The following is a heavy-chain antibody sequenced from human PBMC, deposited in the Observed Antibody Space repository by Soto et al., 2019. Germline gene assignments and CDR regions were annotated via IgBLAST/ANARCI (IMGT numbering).Heavy chain of an antibody. Sequence: PGGSLRLSCAASGFTFSSYAMSWVRQAPGKGLEWVSAISGSGGSTYYADSVKGRFTISRDNSKNTLYLQMNSLRAEDTAVYYCAKVLYSYDEYYYYYGMDVWGQGTTVTVSS. CDR1: GFTFSSYA. CDR2: ISGSGGST. D-gene: IGHD5-18*01. CDR3: AKVLYSYDEYYYYYGMDV. V-gene: IGHV3-23*01. J-gene: IGHJ6*02.